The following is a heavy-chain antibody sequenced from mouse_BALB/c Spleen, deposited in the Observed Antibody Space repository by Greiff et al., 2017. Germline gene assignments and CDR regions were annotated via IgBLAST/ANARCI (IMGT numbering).Heavy chain of an antibody. CDR3: ARGGSMIKDYAMDY. CDR2: ISSGSSTI. V-gene: IGHV5-17*02. Sequence: EVMLVESGGGLVQPGGSRKLSCAASGFTFSSFGMHWVRQAPEKGLEWVAYISSGSSTIYYADTVKGRFTISRDNPKNTLFLQMTSLRSEDTAMYYCARGGSMIKDYAMDYWGQGTSVTVSS. D-gene: IGHD2-4*01. J-gene: IGHJ4*01. CDR1: GFTFSSFG.